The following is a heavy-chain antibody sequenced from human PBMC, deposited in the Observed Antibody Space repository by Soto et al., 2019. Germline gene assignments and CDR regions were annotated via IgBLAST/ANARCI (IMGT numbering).Heavy chain of an antibody. V-gene: IGHV3-23*01. J-gene: IGHJ5*02. Sequence: GGSLRLSCAASGFTFSSYAMSWVRQAPGKGLEWVSAISGSGGSTYYADSVKGRFTISRDNSKNTLYLQMNSLRAEDTAVYYCAKSQRTGYSGYDRKYNWFDPWGQGTLVTVSS. CDR2: ISGSGGST. CDR1: GFTFSSYA. CDR3: AKSQRTGYSGYDRKYNWFDP. D-gene: IGHD5-12*01.